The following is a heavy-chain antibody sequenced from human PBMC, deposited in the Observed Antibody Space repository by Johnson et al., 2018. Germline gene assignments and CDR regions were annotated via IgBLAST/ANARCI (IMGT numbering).Heavy chain of an antibody. CDR1: GFSLSSYG. CDR2: ISFDESNK. V-gene: IGHV3-30*18. D-gene: IGHD2-2*02. J-gene: IGHJ2*01. Sequence: VQLLESGGGVVQPGKSLRLSCAASGFSLSSYGMHWVRQAPGKGLEWVAVISFDESNKKYADSVKGRFTISRDNSKNTLYLQMNSLRADDTAVYFCAKDIVVLPAAIEWSFDLWGRGTLVTVSS. CDR3: AKDIVVLPAAIEWSFDL.